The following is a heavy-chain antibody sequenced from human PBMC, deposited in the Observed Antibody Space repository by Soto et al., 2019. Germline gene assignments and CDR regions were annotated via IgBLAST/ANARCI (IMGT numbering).Heavy chain of an antibody. Sequence: SGGSLRLSCAVSGFTFSSYGMTWVRQVPGKGLELISFSSATGSGTYYADSVKGRFTISRDNSKNTLYLQMTSLRADDTAVYYCAKDRRAGGNYGFYSDFWGQGALVTVSS. CDR2: SSATGSGT. V-gene: IGHV3-23*01. J-gene: IGHJ4*02. D-gene: IGHD1-7*01. CDR1: GFTFSSYG. CDR3: AKDRRAGGNYGFYSDF.